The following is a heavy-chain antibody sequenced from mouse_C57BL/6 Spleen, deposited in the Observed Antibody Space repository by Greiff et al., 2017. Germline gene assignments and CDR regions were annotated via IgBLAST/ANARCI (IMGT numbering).Heavy chain of an antibody. V-gene: IGHV5-16*01. CDR3: ARGGYYGSPYYAMDY. J-gene: IGHJ4*01. Sequence: EVHLVESEGGLVQPGSSMKLSCTASGFTFSDYYMAWVRQVPEKGLEWVANINYDGSSTYYLDSLKSRFIISRDNAKNILYLQMSSLKSEDTATYYCARGGYYGSPYYAMDYWGQGTSVAVSS. D-gene: IGHD1-1*01. CDR2: INYDGSST. CDR1: GFTFSDYY.